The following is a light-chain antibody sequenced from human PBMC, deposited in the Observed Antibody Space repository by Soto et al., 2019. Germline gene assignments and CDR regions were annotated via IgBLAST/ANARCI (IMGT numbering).Light chain of an antibody. J-gene: IGKJ1*01. CDR3: QKYNSAPWT. V-gene: IGKV1-27*01. CDR2: AAS. CDR1: QTIGSW. Sequence: DIQMTQSPSTLSASVGDRVTVTCRASQTIGSWLAWYQQKPGKVPKLLIYAASTLQSGVPSRFSGSGSGTDFTLTISSLQPEDVATYYCQKYNSAPWTFGQGTKVHIK.